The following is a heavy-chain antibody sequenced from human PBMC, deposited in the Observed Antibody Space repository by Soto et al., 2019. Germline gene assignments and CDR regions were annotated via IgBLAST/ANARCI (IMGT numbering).Heavy chain of an antibody. D-gene: IGHD6-6*01. CDR1: GGSFSGYY. J-gene: IGHJ5*02. V-gene: IGHV4-34*01. CDR3: ARFLQMYSSSYPNWFDP. CDR2: INHSGST. Sequence: TLSLTCAVYGGSFSGYYWSWIRQPPGKGLEWIGEINHSGSTNYNPSLKSRVTISVDTSKNQFSLKLSSVTAADTAVYYCARFLQMYSSSYPNWFDPWGQGTLVTVSS.